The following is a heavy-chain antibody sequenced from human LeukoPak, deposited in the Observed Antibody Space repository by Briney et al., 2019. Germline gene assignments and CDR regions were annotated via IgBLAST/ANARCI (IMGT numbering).Heavy chain of an antibody. CDR2: INAGNGNT. J-gene: IGHJ4*02. Sequence: GASVKVSCKASGYIFTAYTIHWVRQAPGQRLEWMGWINAGNGNTKFSQKFQGRVTITRDTSANTAYMELSSLTSEDTAVYYCVRDPYGDYTLDCWGQGTLVTVSS. V-gene: IGHV1-3*01. D-gene: IGHD4-17*01. CDR1: GYIFTAYT. CDR3: VRDPYGDYTLDC.